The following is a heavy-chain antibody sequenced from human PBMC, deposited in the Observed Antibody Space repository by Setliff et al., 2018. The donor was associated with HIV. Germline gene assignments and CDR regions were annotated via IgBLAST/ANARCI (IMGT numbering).Heavy chain of an antibody. V-gene: IGHV4-31*01. Sequence: PSETLSLTCTVSGGSISSSTYYWNWFRQSPGKGLEWIGYMSYTGINNYNPSLKGLVTISLDTSKNQFSQKLTSVTAADTAVYYCARAPYVSGSFGWFDPWGQGTLVTVSS. CDR2: MSYTGIN. CDR1: GGSISSSTYY. CDR3: ARAPYVSGSFGWFDP. D-gene: IGHD3-10*01. J-gene: IGHJ5*02.